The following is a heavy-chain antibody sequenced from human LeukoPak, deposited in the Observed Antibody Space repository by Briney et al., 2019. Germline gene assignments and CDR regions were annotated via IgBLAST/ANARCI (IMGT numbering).Heavy chain of an antibody. CDR2: IKSNTDGGTT. J-gene: IGHJ3*01. CDR3: SRTSGGPWV. D-gene: IGHD2-8*02. V-gene: IGHV3-15*01. Sequence: PGGSLRLSCAASGFSFSNAWMNWVRQAPGKGLEWVGLIKSNTDGGTTDYAAPVKGRFTISRDDSKNTLYLQMNSLKIEDTAAYYCSRTSGGPWVWGQGTMVTVSS. CDR1: GFSFSNAW.